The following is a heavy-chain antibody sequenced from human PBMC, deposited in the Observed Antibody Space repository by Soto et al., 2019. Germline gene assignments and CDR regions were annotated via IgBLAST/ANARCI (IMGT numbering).Heavy chain of an antibody. CDR2: IIPIFGTA. D-gene: IGHD2-15*01. V-gene: IGHV1-69*13. CDR1: GGTFSSYA. CDR3: ARGRGGSSYYYYGMDV. Sequence: ASVKVSCKASGGTFSSYAINWVRQAPGQGLEWMGGIIPIFGTANYAQKFQGRVTITADESTSTAYMELSSLRSEDTAVYYCARGRGGSSYYYYGMDVGAKGTTVTVSS. J-gene: IGHJ6*04.